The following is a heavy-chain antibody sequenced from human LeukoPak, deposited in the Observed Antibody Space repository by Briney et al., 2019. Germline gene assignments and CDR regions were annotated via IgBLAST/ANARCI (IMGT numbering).Heavy chain of an antibody. J-gene: IGHJ4*02. Sequence: GGSLRLSCAASGFTFSSLHMTWVREAPGKGLEWVSAISSSGGSTYYADSVKGRFTISRDNSKNTLYLQMSSLRAEDTAVYYCAKRSYGSGSYVFDYWGQGTLVTVSS. V-gene: IGHV3-23*01. CDR1: GFTFSSLH. CDR2: ISSSGGST. CDR3: AKRSYGSGSYVFDY. D-gene: IGHD3-10*01.